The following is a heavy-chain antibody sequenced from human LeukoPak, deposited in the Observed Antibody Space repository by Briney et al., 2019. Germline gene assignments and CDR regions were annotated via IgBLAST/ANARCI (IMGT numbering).Heavy chain of an antibody. V-gene: IGHV3-7*01. CDR3: ARGDLAGGVVTAILDY. D-gene: IGHD2-21*02. CDR1: GFTFSTYW. J-gene: IGHJ4*02. CDR2: IKQDEDESEK. Sequence: GGSLRLSCAASGFTFSTYWMTWVRQAPGKGLEWVAYIKQDEDESEKYYLDSVKGRFTISRDNAKNSLYLQMNSLRAEDTAVYYCARGDLAGGVVTAILDYWGQGTLVTVSS.